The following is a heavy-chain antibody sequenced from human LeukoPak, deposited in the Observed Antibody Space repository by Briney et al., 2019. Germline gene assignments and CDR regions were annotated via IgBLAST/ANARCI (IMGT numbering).Heavy chain of an antibody. CDR3: ARVGAWELQRVFEY. Sequence: GGSLRLSCVASGFTFTNYWMTWVRQVPGKGLEWVANIHKAGSESYYVDSVKGRFAISRDNAKNSLYLQLSSLRVEDTAVYYCARVGAWELQRVFEYWGQGTLVTVSS. J-gene: IGHJ4*02. V-gene: IGHV3-7*01. CDR1: GFTFTNYW. CDR2: IHKAGSES. D-gene: IGHD1-26*01.